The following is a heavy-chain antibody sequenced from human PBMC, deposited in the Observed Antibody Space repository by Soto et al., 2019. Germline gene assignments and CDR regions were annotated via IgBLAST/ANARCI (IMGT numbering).Heavy chain of an antibody. CDR1: GGTFSSYA. V-gene: IGHV1-69*01. J-gene: IGHJ4*02. D-gene: IGHD1-7*01. CDR2: ILPIFGTA. CDR3: ARLTPGITGTTIGY. Sequence: QVQLVQSGAEVKKPGSSVKVSCKASGGTFSSYAISWVLQAPGQGLEWMGGILPIFGTANYAQKFQGRVTITADESTSPAYMELSSLRSEDTAVYYCARLTPGITGTTIGYWGQGTLVTVSS.